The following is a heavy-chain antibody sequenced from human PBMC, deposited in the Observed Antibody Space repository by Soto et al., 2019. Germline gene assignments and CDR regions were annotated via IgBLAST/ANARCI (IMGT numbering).Heavy chain of an antibody. V-gene: IGHV1-18*01. CDR2: ISDYNGNT. CDR3: ARGGPGIFGVVHPTGYEPGMDV. J-gene: IGHJ6*02. Sequence: QVQLVQSGAEVKKPGASVKVSCKASGYTFTSYGISWGRQAPGQGLEWMGWISDYNGNTNYAQKLQGRVTMTKDTSTSTAYMELRSLRSDDTAVYYCARGGPGIFGVVHPTGYEPGMDVWGQGTTVTVSS. D-gene: IGHD3-3*01. CDR1: GYTFTSYG.